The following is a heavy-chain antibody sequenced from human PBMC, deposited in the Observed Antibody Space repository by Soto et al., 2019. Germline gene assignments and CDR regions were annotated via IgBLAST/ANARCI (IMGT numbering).Heavy chain of an antibody. CDR3: ARALAVGVGPNWFDP. D-gene: IGHD6-19*01. Sequence: QVQLVQSGAEVKKPGSSVKVSCKASGGTFSSYAISWVRQAPGQGLEWMGGIIPIFGTANYAQKFQGRATITADECTSTAYMGLSSLRSADTGVYYCARALAVGVGPNWFDPWGKGTLVTVSS. CDR2: IIPIFGTA. CDR1: GGTFSSYA. V-gene: IGHV1-69*12. J-gene: IGHJ5*02.